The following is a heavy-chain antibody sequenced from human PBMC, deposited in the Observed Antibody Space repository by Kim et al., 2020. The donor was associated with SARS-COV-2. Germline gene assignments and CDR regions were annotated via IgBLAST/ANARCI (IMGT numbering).Heavy chain of an antibody. D-gene: IGHD4-4*01. CDR2: MNPNPGKT. CDR1: GYSFSDYD. Sequence: ASVKVSCKASGYSFSDYDINWVRQATGQGLEWMGWMNPNPGKTSYAQKFQGRVTLTWNTSIRTAYMEFSSLKSEDTDVYYCARKCRSPDYKYLAMYF. J-gene: IGHJ2*01. V-gene: IGHV1-8*01. CDR3: ARKCRSPDYKYLAMYF.